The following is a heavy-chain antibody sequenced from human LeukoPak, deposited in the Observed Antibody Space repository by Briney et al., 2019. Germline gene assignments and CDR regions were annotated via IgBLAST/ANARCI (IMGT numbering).Heavy chain of an antibody. CDR1: GFTFSSYN. CDR2: ISYDGSNK. D-gene: IGHD4-17*01. Sequence: GGSLRLSCAASGFTFSSYNMNWVRQAPGKGLEWVAVISYDGSNKYYADSVKGRFTISRDNSKNTLYLQMNSLRAEDTAVYYCAKKKTPYGDYEGFDYWGQGTLVTVSS. V-gene: IGHV3-30*18. J-gene: IGHJ4*02. CDR3: AKKKTPYGDYEGFDY.